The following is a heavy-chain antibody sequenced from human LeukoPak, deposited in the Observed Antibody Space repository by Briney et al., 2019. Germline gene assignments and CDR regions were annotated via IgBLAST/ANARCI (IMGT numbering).Heavy chain of an antibody. CDR1: GFTFSSYG. J-gene: IGHJ4*02. CDR3: SGGAFGGVIVTHFDY. Sequence: PGGSLRLSCAASGFTFSSYGMHWVRQAPGKGLEWVAFIRYDGSNKYYADSVKGRFTISRGNSKNTLYLQMNSLRAEDTAVYYCSGGAFGGVIVTHFDYWGQGTLVTVSS. D-gene: IGHD3-16*02. CDR2: IRYDGSNK. V-gene: IGHV3-30*02.